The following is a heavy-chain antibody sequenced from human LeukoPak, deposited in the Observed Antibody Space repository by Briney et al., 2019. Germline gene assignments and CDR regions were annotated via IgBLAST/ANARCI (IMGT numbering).Heavy chain of an antibody. CDR1: GFSFSGHS. CDR2: ICTTSSYI. D-gene: IGHD2-2*01. CDR3: ARGRGCSSMSCYPDY. V-gene: IGHV3-21*01. J-gene: IGHJ4*02. Sequence: PGGSLRLSCAASGFSFSGHSINWVRQAPGKGLEWVSSICTTSSYIHNANSVKRRSTISRDNAKNSMYLQMNSLRAEDTAVYYCARGRGCSSMSCYPDYWGQGTLVTVSS.